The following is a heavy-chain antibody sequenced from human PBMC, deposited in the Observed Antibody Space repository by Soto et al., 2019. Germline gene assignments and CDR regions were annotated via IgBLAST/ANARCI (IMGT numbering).Heavy chain of an antibody. V-gene: IGHV1-69*06. CDR3: ARDPNDYGDYVGWFDP. CDR1: GGTFSSYA. D-gene: IGHD4-17*01. Sequence: ASVKVSCKASGGTFSSYAISWVRQAPGHVLEWMGGIIPIFGTANYAQKFQGRVTITADKSTSTAYMELSSLRSEDTAVYYCARDPNDYGDYVGWFDPWGQGTLVTVSS. CDR2: IIPIFGTA. J-gene: IGHJ5*02.